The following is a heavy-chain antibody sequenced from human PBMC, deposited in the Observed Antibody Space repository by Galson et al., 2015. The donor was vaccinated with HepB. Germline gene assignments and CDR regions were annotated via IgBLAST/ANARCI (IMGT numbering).Heavy chain of an antibody. CDR3: ARVTATHNFGRSRYSFYYYGMDV. Sequence: SVKVSCKASGGTFSSYGISWVRQAPGQGLEWMGGIIPIFNTTNHAQKFQGRVTITADESTNTAYMELSSLSFEDTAVYYCARVTATHNFGRSRYSFYYYGMDVWGKGATVTVSS. J-gene: IGHJ6*04. CDR1: GGTFSSYG. CDR2: IIPIFNTT. D-gene: IGHD1-20*01. V-gene: IGHV1-69*13.